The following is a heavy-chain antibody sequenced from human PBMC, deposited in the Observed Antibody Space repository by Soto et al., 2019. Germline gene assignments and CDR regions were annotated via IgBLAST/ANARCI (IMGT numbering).Heavy chain of an antibody. J-gene: IGHJ4*02. CDR1: GFTFSKYG. Sequence: GGSLGLSCAASGFTFSKYGMHWVRQPPGKGLEWVAVISYDGIDKYYADSVKGRLTIFRDNSKNTLYLQVNSLRAEDTAVYYCAKDQDQYVKYYFDHWGQGTLVTVSS. CDR3: AKDQDQYVKYYFDH. V-gene: IGHV3-30*18. CDR2: ISYDGIDK. D-gene: IGHD2-15*01.